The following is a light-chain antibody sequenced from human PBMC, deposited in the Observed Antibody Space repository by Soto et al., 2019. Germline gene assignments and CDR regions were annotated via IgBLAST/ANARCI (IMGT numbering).Light chain of an antibody. V-gene: IGLV2-11*01. CDR3: SSYAGSYTFVVL. CDR2: DVS. CDR1: SSDVGGYNY. J-gene: IGLJ2*01. Sequence: QSALTQPRSVSGSPGQSVTISCTGTSSDVGGYNYVSWYQQLPGKAPKLIIYDVSKRPSGVPDRFSGSKSGDTASLTISGLQAEDEADYYCSSYAGSYTFVVLFGGGTKLTVL.